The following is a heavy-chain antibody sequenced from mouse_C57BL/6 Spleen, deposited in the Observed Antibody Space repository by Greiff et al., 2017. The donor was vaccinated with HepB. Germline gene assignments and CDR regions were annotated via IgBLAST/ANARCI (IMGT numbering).Heavy chain of an antibody. J-gene: IGHJ4*01. Sequence: EVQRVESGGGLVKPGGSLKLSCAASGFTFSDYGMHWVRQAPEKGLEWVAYISSGSSTIYYADTVKGRFTISRDNAKNTLFLQMTSLRSEDTAMYYCAREDYYYYGSSYYYAMDYWGQGTSVTVSS. D-gene: IGHD1-1*01. CDR1: GFTFSDYG. V-gene: IGHV5-17*01. CDR3: AREDYYYYGSSYYYAMDY. CDR2: ISSGSSTI.